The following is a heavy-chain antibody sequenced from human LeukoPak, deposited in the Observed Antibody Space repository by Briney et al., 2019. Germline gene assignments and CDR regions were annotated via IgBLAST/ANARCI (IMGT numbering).Heavy chain of an antibody. CDR2: ISSRSATI. CDR1: GFTFSSYS. V-gene: IGHV3-48*01. J-gene: IGHJ6*03. D-gene: IGHD2-15*01. Sequence: GGSLRLSCAASGFTFSSYSMNWVRQAPGKGLEWVSYISSRSATIYYADSVKGRFTISRDNAKNSLYLQMNSLRAEDTAVYYCAKVRLGHCSGGSCSRGGTPMDVWGKGTTVTISS. CDR3: AKVRLGHCSGGSCSRGGTPMDV.